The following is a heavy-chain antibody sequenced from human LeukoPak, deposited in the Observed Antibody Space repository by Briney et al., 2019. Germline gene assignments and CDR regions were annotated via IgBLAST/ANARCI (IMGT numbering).Heavy chain of an antibody. CDR1: GFTFSNYY. V-gene: IGHV3-7*01. J-gene: IGHJ6*02. D-gene: IGHD5/OR15-5a*01. CDR3: ARIVSNYYYYYGLDV. CDR2: IKLDGNEK. Sequence: GGSLRLSCVASGFTFSNYYMSWVRQPPGRGLEWMANIKLDGNEKDYVDSVKGRFSISRDNAKNSLYLQMNSLRAEDTAVYYCARIVSNYYYYYGLDVWGQGTTVTVS.